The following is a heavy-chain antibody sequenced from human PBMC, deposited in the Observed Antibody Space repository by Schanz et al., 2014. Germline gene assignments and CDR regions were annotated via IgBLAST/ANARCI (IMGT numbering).Heavy chain of an antibody. CDR3: ARKMKLGVYGGKGHDSLDI. CDR1: GFTFSAYW. Sequence: EVQLVESGGGLVQPGGSLRLSCTASGFTFSAYWMSWVRQAPGKGPEWVANIKHDGSVKDYVDSVEGRFTISRDNAKNTLYLQMNSLRAEDTAVYYCARKMKLGVYGGKGHDSLDIWGQGTMVTVSS. CDR2: IKHDGSVK. J-gene: IGHJ3*02. D-gene: IGHD4-17*01. V-gene: IGHV3-7*04.